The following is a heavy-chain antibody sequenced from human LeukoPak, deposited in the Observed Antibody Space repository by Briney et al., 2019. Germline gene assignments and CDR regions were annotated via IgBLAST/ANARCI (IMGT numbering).Heavy chain of an antibody. V-gene: IGHV1-69*05. J-gene: IGHJ4*02. D-gene: IGHD2-15*01. Sequence: ASVKVSCKASGGTFITYVINWVRQAPGQGLEWMGGIIPIFGTANYTQKFQGRVTITTDESTSTAYMELRSLRSEDTAVYYCARNELGFCSGASCYSSQFDYWGQGTLVTVSS. CDR2: IIPIFGTA. CDR1: GGTFITYV. CDR3: ARNELGFCSGASCYSSQFDY.